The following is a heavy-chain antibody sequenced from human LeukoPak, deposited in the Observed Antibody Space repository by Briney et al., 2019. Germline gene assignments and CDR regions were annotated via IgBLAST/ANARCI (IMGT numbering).Heavy chain of an antibody. CDR1: GYTFTSYG. CDR3: ARVSQEWLNHAPRFNWFDP. Sequence: ASVKVSCKASGYTFTSYGISWVRQAPGQGLEWMGWISAYNGNTNYAQKLQGRVTMTTDTSTSTAYMELRSLRSDDTAVYYCARVSQEWLNHAPRFNWFDPWGQGTLVTVSS. CDR2: ISAYNGNT. D-gene: IGHD6-19*01. V-gene: IGHV1-18*01. J-gene: IGHJ5*02.